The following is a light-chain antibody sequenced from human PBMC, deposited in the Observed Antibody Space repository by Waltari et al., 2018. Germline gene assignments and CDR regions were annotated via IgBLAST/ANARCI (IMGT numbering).Light chain of an antibody. J-gene: IGKJ1*01. CDR2: DGS. CDR1: QRTSTY. Sequence: DIQMTQSSSPLSASVGERVSITCRASQRTSTYLNWYQQKPGKAPKFLIYDGSTVQLGVPSRFIGNGSWTYFTLTINNLQPEDFATYFCQQSYSSPLTFGQGTNVQFK. V-gene: IGKV1-39*01. CDR3: QQSYSSPLT.